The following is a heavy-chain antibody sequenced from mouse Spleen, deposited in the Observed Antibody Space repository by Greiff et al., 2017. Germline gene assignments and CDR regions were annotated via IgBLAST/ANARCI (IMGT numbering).Heavy chain of an antibody. CDR1: GFTFSSYA. CDR3: ATNCDEYYFDY. CDR2: ISSGGSYT. J-gene: IGHJ2*01. Sequence: EVMLVESGGGLVKPGGSLKLSCAASGFTFSSYAMSWVRQTPEKRLEWVATISSGGSYTYYPDSVKGRFTISRDNAKNTLYLQMSSLRSEDTAMYYCATNCDEYYFDYWGQGTTLTVSA. D-gene: IGHD4-1*01. V-gene: IGHV5-9-1*01.